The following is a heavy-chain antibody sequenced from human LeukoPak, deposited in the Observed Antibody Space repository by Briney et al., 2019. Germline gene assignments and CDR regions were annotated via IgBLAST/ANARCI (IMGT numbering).Heavy chain of an antibody. D-gene: IGHD6-13*01. CDR3: ARDPGRGIAAAQ. V-gene: IGHV1-69*13. Sequence: ASVKVSCKASGGTFSSYGISWVRQAPGQGLEWMGGIIPIFGTANYAQKFQGRVTITADESTSTAYMELSSLRSEDTAVYYCARDPGRGIAAAQWGQGTLVTVSS. J-gene: IGHJ4*02. CDR1: GGTFSSYG. CDR2: IIPIFGTA.